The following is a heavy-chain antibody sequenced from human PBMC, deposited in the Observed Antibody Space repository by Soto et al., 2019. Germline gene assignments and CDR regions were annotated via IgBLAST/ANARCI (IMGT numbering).Heavy chain of an antibody. V-gene: IGHV4-61*08. CDR3: AREHYTSWYWFDR. CDR1: GGSVSTGVHY. Sequence: QVQLQESGPGLVKPSETLSLTCTVSVSGGSVSTGVHYWSWIRQPPGKGLEWIGYIYYSGSTNYDPSLSSRVTISVDTSKNQFSLKLTSVTAADTAVYYCAREHYTSWYWFDRWGRGTLVTVSS. D-gene: IGHD2-2*01. CDR2: IYYSGST. J-gene: IGHJ5*02.